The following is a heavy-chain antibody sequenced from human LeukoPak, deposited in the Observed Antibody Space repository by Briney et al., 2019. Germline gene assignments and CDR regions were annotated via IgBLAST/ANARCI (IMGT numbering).Heavy chain of an antibody. D-gene: IGHD6-19*01. V-gene: IGHV3-72*01. CDR3: VRVGSVAGSDYLDY. CDR1: GFTFSDHF. CDR2: SRSKAKSYTT. J-gene: IGHJ4*02. Sequence: PGGSLRLSCAVSGFTFSDHFLDWVRQAPGKGLEWVGRSRSKAKSYTTEYAASVKGRFTISRDDSTNSLYLQMNSLEIEDTAIYYCVRVGSVAGSDYLDYWGRGTLVTVSS.